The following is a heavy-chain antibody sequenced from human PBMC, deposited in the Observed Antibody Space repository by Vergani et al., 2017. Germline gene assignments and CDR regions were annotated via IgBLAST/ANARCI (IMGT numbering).Heavy chain of an antibody. J-gene: IGHJ5*02. V-gene: IGHV1-46*01. Sequence: QVQLVQSGAEVKKPGASVKVSCKASGYTFTSYYMHWVRQAPGQGLEWMGIINPSGGSTSYAQKFQGRVTMTRDTSTSTVYMELSSLRSEDTAVYYCARDRLPSYYDSSGYYGWFDPWGQGTLVTVSS. CDR1: GYTFTSYY. CDR3: ARDRLPSYYDSSGYYGWFDP. CDR2: INPSGGST. D-gene: IGHD3-22*01.